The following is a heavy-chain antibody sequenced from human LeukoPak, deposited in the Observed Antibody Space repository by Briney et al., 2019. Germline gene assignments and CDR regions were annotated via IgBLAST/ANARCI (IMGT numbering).Heavy chain of an antibody. CDR1: GGSVSSGSYY. CDR2: IYYSGST. J-gene: IGHJ4*02. D-gene: IGHD5-18*01. CDR3: AREIKGYSYGYVDY. V-gene: IGHV4-61*01. Sequence: SETLSLTCAVSGGSVSSGSYYWSWIRQPPGKGLEWIGYIYYSGSTNYSPSLKSRVTISADTSKNQFSLKLSSVTAADTAVYYCAREIKGYSYGYVDYWGQGTLVTVSS.